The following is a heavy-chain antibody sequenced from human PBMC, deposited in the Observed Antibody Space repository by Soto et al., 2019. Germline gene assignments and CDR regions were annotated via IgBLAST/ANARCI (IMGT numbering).Heavy chain of an antibody. Sequence: ASVKVSCKASGYTFTSSGISWVRQAPEQGHEWMGWISAYNGNTNYAQRLQGRVTMTTGTCTSTAYRELRSLRSDETAVYYCARGVTIFGVVIIEADDAFSIGRQGTMDTVSS. CDR2: ISAYNGNT. D-gene: IGHD3-3*01. J-gene: IGHJ3*02. CDR1: GYTFTSSG. CDR3: ARGVTIFGVVIIEADDAFSI. V-gene: IGHV1-18*04.